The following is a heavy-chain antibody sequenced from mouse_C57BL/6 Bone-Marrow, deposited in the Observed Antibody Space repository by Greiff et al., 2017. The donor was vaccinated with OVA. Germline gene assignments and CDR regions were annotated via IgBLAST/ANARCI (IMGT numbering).Heavy chain of an antibody. D-gene: IGHD2-3*01. V-gene: IGHV3-6*01. CDR1: GYSITSGYY. Sequence: VQLQESGPGLVKPSQSLSLTCSVTGYSITSGYYWNWIRQFPGNKLEWMGYISYDGSNNYNPSLKNRISITRDTSKNQFFLKLNSVTTEDTATYYCARDRIYDGYLYAMDDWGQGTSVTVSS. CDR3: ARDRIYDGYLYAMDD. CDR2: ISYDGSN. J-gene: IGHJ4*01.